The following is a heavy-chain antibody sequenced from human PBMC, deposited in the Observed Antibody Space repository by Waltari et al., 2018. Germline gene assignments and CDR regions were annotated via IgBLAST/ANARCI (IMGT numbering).Heavy chain of an antibody. CDR2: IRYDGSNK. Sequence: QVQLVESGGGVVQPGGSLRLPCAASGFTFSSYGMHWVRQAPGKGLEWVAFIRYDGSNKYYADSVKGRFTISRDNSKNTLYLQMNSLRAEDTAVYYCAKCLSWFDYYYYGMDVWGQGTTVTVSS. D-gene: IGHD3-10*01. CDR3: AKCLSWFDYYYYGMDV. CDR1: GFTFSSYG. J-gene: IGHJ6*02. V-gene: IGHV3-30*02.